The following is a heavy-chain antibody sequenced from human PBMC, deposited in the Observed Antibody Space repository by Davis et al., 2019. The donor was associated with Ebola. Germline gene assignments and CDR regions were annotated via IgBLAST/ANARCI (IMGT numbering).Heavy chain of an antibody. D-gene: IGHD4-23*01. Sequence: PAGSLSLSCAASGFTFSSYAMSWVRQAPGKGLEWVSAISGSGGSTYYADSVKGRFTISRDNSKNTLYLQMNSLRAEDTAVYYCAKVRGGGNSEDAFDIWGQGTMVTVSS. CDR1: GFTFSSYA. J-gene: IGHJ3*02. V-gene: IGHV3-23*01. CDR2: ISGSGGST. CDR3: AKVRGGGNSEDAFDI.